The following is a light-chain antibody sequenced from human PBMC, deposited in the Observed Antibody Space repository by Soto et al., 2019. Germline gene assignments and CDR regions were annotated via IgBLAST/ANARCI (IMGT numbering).Light chain of an antibody. CDR2: GAS. CDR1: QSVGTR. Sequence: PGERATLSCRAAQSVGTRLAWYQHKTGQXPXXXISGASSRATGIPDRFTGSGSGTDFTLTISRLEPEDFAVYYCQQYGSSGTFGQGPKVDI. CDR3: QQYGSSGT. J-gene: IGKJ1*01. V-gene: IGKV3-20*01.